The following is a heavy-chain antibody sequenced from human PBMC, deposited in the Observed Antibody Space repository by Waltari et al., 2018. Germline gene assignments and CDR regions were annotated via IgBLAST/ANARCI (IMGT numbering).Heavy chain of an antibody. CDR3: AKDSLNDYGDYGFYY. CDR1: GFTFDDYA. Sequence: EVQLVESGGGLVQPGRSLRLSCAASGFTFDDYAMHWVRQAPGKGLEWVSGISRNSGSIGDADSVKGRFTISGDNAKISLYLQMNSLRAEDMALYYCAKDSLNDYGDYGFYYWGQGTLVTVSS. V-gene: IGHV3-9*03. CDR2: ISRNSGSI. D-gene: IGHD4-17*01. J-gene: IGHJ4*02.